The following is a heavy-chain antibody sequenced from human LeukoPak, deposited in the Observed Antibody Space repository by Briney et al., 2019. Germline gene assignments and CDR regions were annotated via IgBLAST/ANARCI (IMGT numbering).Heavy chain of an antibody. CDR2: IRSKAYRGTT. CDR3: SRGPIQLWVHNGVDV. D-gene: IGHD5-18*01. Sequence: PGGSLRLSCTTSGFNFGDHAMTWVRQAPGKGLEWVGFIRSKAYRGTTEYAASVKARFTISRDDSKSVVYLQMNSLKSEDTAVYYCSRGPIQLWVHNGVDVWGQGTTVTVSS. J-gene: IGHJ6*02. V-gene: IGHV3-49*04. CDR1: GFNFGDHA.